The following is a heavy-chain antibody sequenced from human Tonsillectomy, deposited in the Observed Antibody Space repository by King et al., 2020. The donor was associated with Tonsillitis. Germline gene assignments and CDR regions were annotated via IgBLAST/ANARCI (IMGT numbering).Heavy chain of an antibody. CDR1: GFTFSSYG. J-gene: IGHJ4*02. Sequence: VQLVESGGGVVKPGRSLRLSGAASGFTFSSYGMHWVRQPPGRGLEGGAVISNDGVKKYYADSVKGRFTISRDNSNNTLYLQMNSLRAEDTAVYYCARANLGYCSGGSCYILGYWGQGTLVTVSS. V-gene: IGHV3-30*03. CDR3: ARANLGYCSGGSCYILGY. CDR2: ISNDGVKK. D-gene: IGHD2-15*01.